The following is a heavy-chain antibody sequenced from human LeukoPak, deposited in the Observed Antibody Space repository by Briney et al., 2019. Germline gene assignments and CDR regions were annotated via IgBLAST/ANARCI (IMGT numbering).Heavy chain of an antibody. J-gene: IGHJ4*02. CDR1: GYTFTGYY. V-gene: IGHV1-2*02. CDR3: ARDFRRGTMIVVANMGY. Sequence: ASVKVSCKASGYTFTGYYMHWVRQAPGQGLEWMGWINPNSGGTNYAQKFQGRVTMTRDTSISTAYMELSRLRSDDTAVYYCARDFRRGTMIVVANMGYWGQGTLVTVSS. D-gene: IGHD3-22*01. CDR2: INPNSGGT.